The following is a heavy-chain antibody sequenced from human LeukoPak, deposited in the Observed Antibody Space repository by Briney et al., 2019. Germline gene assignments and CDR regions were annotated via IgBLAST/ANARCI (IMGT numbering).Heavy chain of an antibody. Sequence: GGSLRLSCAASGFNFSNYWMHWVRQAPGKGLVWVSHINSDGTYTSYADSVKGRFTISRDNAKNTLYLQMNSLRAEDTALYYCARGTAGFDCWGQGTLVTVSS. V-gene: IGHV3-74*01. CDR2: INSDGTYT. CDR3: ARGTAGFDC. CDR1: GFNFSNYW. J-gene: IGHJ4*02. D-gene: IGHD6-13*01.